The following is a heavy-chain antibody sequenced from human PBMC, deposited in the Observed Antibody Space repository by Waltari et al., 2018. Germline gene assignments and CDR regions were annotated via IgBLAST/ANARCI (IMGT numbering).Heavy chain of an antibody. Sequence: EVQLVQSGAEVKKPGESLKISCKGSGYSFTSYWIGWVRQMPGKGLEWMGIIYPGDSDTRYSPSFQGQVTISADKSISTAYLQWSSLKASDTAMYCCARGDIVVVAADYFDYWGQGTLVTVSS. CDR1: GYSFTSYW. V-gene: IGHV5-51*01. J-gene: IGHJ4*02. CDR3: ARGDIVVVAADYFDY. D-gene: IGHD2-15*01. CDR2: IYPGDSDT.